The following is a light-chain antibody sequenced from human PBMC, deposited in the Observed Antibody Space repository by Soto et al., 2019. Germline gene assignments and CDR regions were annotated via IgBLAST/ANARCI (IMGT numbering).Light chain of an antibody. CDR3: QQLHSYPLT. V-gene: IGKV1-9*01. CDR1: QGISTF. CDR2: AAS. J-gene: IGKJ4*01. Sequence: IQLTQSPSSLSASIGDRVTITSRAGQGISTFLAWYQQTPRKAPKLLIYAASTLQSGVPSRFSGSGSGTDFTLTISSLQPEDFATYYCQQLHSYPLTFGGGTKVEIK.